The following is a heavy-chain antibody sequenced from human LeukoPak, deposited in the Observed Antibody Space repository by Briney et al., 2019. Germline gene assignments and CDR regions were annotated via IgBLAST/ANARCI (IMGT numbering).Heavy chain of an antibody. CDR2: IKSKTDGGTT. J-gene: IGHJ4*02. D-gene: IGHD3-3*01. CDR1: GFTFSNAW. V-gene: IGHV3-15*01. Sequence: GGSLRLSCAASGFTFSNAWMSWVRQAPGKGLEWVGRIKSKTDGGTTDYAAPVKGRFTISRDDSKNTLYLQMNSLKTEDTAVYYCTTDQYSITIFGVVPGEYWGQGTLVTVSS. CDR3: TTDQYSITIFGVVPGEY.